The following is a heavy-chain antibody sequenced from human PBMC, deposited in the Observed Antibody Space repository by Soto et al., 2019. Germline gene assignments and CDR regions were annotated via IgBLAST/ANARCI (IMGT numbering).Heavy chain of an antibody. CDR1: GFTFSSYG. J-gene: IGHJ4*02. CDR2: IWYDGSNK. V-gene: IGHV3-33*01. Sequence: GGSLRLSCAASGFTFSSYGMHWVRQAPGKGLEWVAVIWYDGSNKYYADSVKGRFTISRDNSKNTLYLQMNSLRAEDTAVYYCARGQELYYSNYYFDYWGQGTLVTVSS. CDR3: ARGQELYYSNYYFDY. D-gene: IGHD4-4*01.